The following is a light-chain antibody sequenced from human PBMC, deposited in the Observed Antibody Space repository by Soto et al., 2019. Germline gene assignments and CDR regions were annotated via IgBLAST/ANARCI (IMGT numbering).Light chain of an antibody. Sequence: QSALTQPPYASGSHGQSVTISCTGTRSDVGGYNFVSWYQEHPGKAPKLIIYEVSKRPSGVPDRFSGSKSGNTASLTVSGLQAEDEADYYCSSYAGSNNRYVFGTGTKLTDL. CDR1: RSDVGGYNF. CDR2: EVS. V-gene: IGLV2-8*01. CDR3: SSYAGSNNRYV. J-gene: IGLJ1*01.